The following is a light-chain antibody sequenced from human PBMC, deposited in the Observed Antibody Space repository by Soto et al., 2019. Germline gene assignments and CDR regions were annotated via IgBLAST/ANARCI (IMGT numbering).Light chain of an antibody. CDR2: GNS. CDR1: SSNIGAGYD. CDR3: QSYDSSLSVHYV. V-gene: IGLV1-40*01. J-gene: IGLJ1*01. Sequence: QSVLTKPPSVYGAPGQRVTISCTWSSSNIGAGYDVHWYQQLPGTAPKLLIYGNSNRPSGVPDRFSGSKSGTSASLAINGLQAEDEADYYCQSYDSSLSVHYVFGTGTKVTGL.